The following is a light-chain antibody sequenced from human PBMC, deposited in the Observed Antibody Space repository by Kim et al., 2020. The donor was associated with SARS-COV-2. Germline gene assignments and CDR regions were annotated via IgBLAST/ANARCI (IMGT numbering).Light chain of an antibody. CDR1: QSVTFNY. V-gene: IGKV3-20*01. CDR2: GVS. CDR3: QQYGSSPS. Sequence: PGERATRSCRASQSVTFNYLACYQQQPGQTPRLLMYGVSYRATGIPDRFSGSGSGTDVTLTISRLEPAEFAVYYCQQYGSSPSFGGGTKVDIK. J-gene: IGKJ4*01.